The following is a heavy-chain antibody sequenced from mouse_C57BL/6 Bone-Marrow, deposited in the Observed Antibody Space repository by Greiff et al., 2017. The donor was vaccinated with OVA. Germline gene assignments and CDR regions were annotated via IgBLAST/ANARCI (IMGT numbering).Heavy chain of an antibody. V-gene: IGHV5S21*01. CDR3: TRRDWYFDV. J-gene: IGHJ1*03. CDR2: ISTAGDYI. Sequence: EVLLVESGEGLVKPGGSLKLSCAASGFTFSSYAMSWVRQTPEKSLEWVAYISTAGDYIYYEDTVKGRFTISRDNARNTLYLQMSSLTSEDTAMYYCTRRDWYFDVWGTGTTVTGSS. CDR1: GFTFSSYA.